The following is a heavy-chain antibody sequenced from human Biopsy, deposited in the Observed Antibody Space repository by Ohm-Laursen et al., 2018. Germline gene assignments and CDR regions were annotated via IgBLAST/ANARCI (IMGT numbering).Heavy chain of an antibody. CDR2: ISDDGRNK. J-gene: IGHJ4*02. D-gene: IGHD7-27*01. V-gene: IGHV3-30*18. CDR1: GFSFSSYG. Sequence: SLRLSCSAFGFSFSSYGMHWVRQAPGKGLEWVTVISDDGRNKYYVDSVKGRFTISRDNSKNTLYLQMNNLRAEDTAVFYCAKDLRNNNWGVENWGQGTLVTVSS. CDR3: AKDLRNNNWGVEN.